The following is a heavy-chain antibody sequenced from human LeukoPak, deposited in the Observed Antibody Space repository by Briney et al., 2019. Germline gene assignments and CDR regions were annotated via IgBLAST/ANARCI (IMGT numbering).Heavy chain of an antibody. CDR3: AREIAVAGTSNYYYYYGMDV. Sequence: GGSLRLSCAASGFTFSSYWMHWVRQAPGKGLVWVSRINSDGSSTIYADSVKGRFTISRDNAKNTLYLQMNSLRAEDTAVYYCAREIAVAGTSNYYYYYGMDVWGKGTTVTVSS. J-gene: IGHJ6*04. D-gene: IGHD6-19*01. CDR1: GFTFSSYW. CDR2: INSDGSST. V-gene: IGHV3-74*01.